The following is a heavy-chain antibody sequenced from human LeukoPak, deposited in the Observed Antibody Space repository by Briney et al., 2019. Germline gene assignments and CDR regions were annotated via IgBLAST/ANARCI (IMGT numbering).Heavy chain of an antibody. D-gene: IGHD7-27*01. Sequence: GASVKVSCKASGHTFTGYYVHWVRQAPGQGLEWMGWINPNSGGTNCAQNFKGRVTMTRDTSISTVYMELSRLRSDDTAVYYCARGSRDGDVTKAAFEYWGQGTLVTVSS. CDR2: INPNSGGT. V-gene: IGHV1-2*02. CDR1: GHTFTGYY. CDR3: ARGSRDGDVTKAAFEY. J-gene: IGHJ4*02.